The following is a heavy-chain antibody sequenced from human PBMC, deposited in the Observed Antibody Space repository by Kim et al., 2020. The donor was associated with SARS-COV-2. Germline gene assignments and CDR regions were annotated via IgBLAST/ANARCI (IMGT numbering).Heavy chain of an antibody. CDR3: AEGSGGSGGTGWFDP. J-gene: IGHJ5*02. D-gene: IGHD3-10*01. V-gene: IGHV1-46*01. Sequence: ASVKVSCKASGYTFTSYYMHWVRQAPGQGLEWMGIINPSGGSTSYAQKFQGRVTMTRDTSTSTVYMELSSLRSEDTAVYYCAEGSGGSGGTGWFDPWGQGTLVTVSS. CDR1: GYTFTSYY. CDR2: INPSGGST.